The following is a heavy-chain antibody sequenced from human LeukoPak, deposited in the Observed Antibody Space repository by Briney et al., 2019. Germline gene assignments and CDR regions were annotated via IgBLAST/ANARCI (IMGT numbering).Heavy chain of an antibody. J-gene: IGHJ2*01. CDR2: IYHSGST. CDR3: ARPSTWATVTRYWYFDL. Sequence: SETLSLTCAVSGYSISSGHYWGWIRQPPGKGLEWIGSIYHSGSTYYNPSLKSRVTISVDTSKNQFSLKLSSVTAADTAVYYCARPSTWATVTRYWYFDLWGRGTLVTVSS. D-gene: IGHD4-17*01. V-gene: IGHV4-38-2*01. CDR1: GYSISSGHY.